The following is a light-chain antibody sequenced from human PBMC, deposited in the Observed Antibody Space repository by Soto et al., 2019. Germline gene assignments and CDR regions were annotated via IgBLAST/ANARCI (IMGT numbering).Light chain of an antibody. CDR1: SSDIGGYNY. CDR2: QVI. J-gene: IGLJ3*02. CDR3: SSYTGSDTLWV. V-gene: IGLV2-14*03. Sequence: QSALTQPASVSGSPGQSITISCIGTSSDIGGYNYVSWYQQHPDKAPKLMIYQVINRPSGVSDRFSGSKSGNTAFLTISGLQAEDEADYYCSSYTGSDTLWVFGGGTKLTVL.